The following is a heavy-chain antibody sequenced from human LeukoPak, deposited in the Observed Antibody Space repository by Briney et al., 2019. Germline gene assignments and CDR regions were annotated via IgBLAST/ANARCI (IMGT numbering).Heavy chain of an antibody. D-gene: IGHD1-14*01. V-gene: IGHV4-59*01. J-gene: IGHJ4*02. CDR1: GVSISSYF. CDR2: IYYSGST. CDR3: ARDNRAEIAIDY. Sequence: SETLSLTCTVSGVSISSYFWSWIRQPPGKGLEWIAYIYYSGSTNYNPSLKSRVTISVDTSKNQVSLKLSSVTAADTAVYYCARDNRAEIAIDYWGQGTLVTVSS.